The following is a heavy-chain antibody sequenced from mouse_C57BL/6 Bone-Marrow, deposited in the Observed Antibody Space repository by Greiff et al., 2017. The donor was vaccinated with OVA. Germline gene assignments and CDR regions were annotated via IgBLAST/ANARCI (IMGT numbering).Heavy chain of an antibody. CDR2: INHDGSST. V-gene: IGHV5-16*01. CDR1: GFTFSDYY. D-gene: IGHD1-2*01. J-gene: IGHJ1*03. CDR3: ARERGYYGLWYFDV. Sequence: EVKLQESEGGLVQPGSSMKLSCTASGFTFSDYYMAWVRQVPEKGLEWVANINHDGSSTYYLDSLKSRFIISRDNAKNILYLQMSSLKSEDTATYYCARERGYYGLWYFDVWGTGTTVTVSS.